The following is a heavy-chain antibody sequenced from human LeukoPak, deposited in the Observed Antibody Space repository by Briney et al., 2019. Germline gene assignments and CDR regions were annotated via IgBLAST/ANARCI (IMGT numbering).Heavy chain of an antibody. V-gene: IGHV3-15*01. CDR2: IKLKSQGATT. CDR1: GFTFRNAW. CDR3: TTLRKYSSGWATQY. Sequence: PGGSLRLSCTASGFTFRNAWMSWVRQAPGKGLEWVARIKLKSQGATTDYTAPVKGRFTISRDDSENTLYLQMNSLNTEDTAVYYCTTLRKYSSGWATQYWGQGTLVTVSS. J-gene: IGHJ4*02. D-gene: IGHD6-19*01.